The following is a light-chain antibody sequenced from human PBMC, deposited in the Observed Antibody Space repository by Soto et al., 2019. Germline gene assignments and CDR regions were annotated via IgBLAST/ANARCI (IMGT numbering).Light chain of an antibody. CDR1: SSDVGGYDY. J-gene: IGLJ2*01. CDR3: CSYAGRSTVV. V-gene: IGLV2-11*01. Sequence: QSALTQPRSVSGSHGQSVTISCTGTSSDVGGYDYVSWYQQHPGKAPKLMIYDVRERPSGVPDRFSGSKSGNTASLTISGLRADDEADYYCCSYAGRSTVVFGGGTKLTVL. CDR2: DVR.